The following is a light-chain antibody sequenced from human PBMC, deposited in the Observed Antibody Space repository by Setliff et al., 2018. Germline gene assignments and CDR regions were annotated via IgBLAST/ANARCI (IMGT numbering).Light chain of an antibody. V-gene: IGLV2-14*03. J-gene: IGLJ2*01. Sequence: QSALTQPASVSGSPGQSITISCTGSSSVVGGFNYVSWYQQHPGKAPKVIIYDVVVRPSGVSNRFSGSKSGNTASLTISGLQAEDEADYYCSSYTTISTLVFGGGTKVTVL. CDR3: SSYTTISTLV. CDR2: DVV. CDR1: SSVVGGFNY.